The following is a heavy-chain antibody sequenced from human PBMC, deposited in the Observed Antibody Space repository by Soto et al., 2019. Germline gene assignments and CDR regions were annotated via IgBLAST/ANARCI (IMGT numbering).Heavy chain of an antibody. V-gene: IGHV4-31*03. Sequence: SETLSLTCTVSGGSISSGGYYWSWIRQHPGKGLEWIGYIYYSGSTYYNPSLKSRVTISVDTSKNQFSLKLSSVTAADTAVYYCARVPRLYYYDSSGYYLLNDAFDIWGQGTMVTVSS. CDR2: IYYSGST. J-gene: IGHJ3*02. CDR3: ARVPRLYYYDSSGYYLLNDAFDI. CDR1: GGSISSGGYY. D-gene: IGHD3-22*01.